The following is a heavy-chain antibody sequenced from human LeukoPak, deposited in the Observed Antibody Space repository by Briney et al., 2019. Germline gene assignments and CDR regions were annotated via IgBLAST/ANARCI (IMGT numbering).Heavy chain of an antibody. Sequence: SETLSLTCTVSGGSISSYYWSWIRQPPGKGLEWIGYIYYSGSTNYNPSLKSRVTISVDTSKNQFSLKLSSVTAADTAVYYCARFENVLLWFGESARFDPWGQGTLVTVSS. D-gene: IGHD3-10*01. CDR2: IYYSGST. CDR3: ARFENVLLWFGESARFDP. V-gene: IGHV4-59*01. CDR1: GGSISSYY. J-gene: IGHJ5*02.